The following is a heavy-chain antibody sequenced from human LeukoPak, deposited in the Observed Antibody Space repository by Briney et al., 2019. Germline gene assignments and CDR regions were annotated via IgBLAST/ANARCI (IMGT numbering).Heavy chain of an antibody. D-gene: IGHD3-16*02. CDR2: IIPIFGTA. CDR1: GGTFSSYA. V-gene: IGHV1-69*06. Sequence: SVKVSCKASGGTFSSYAISWVRQAPGQGLEWMGGIIPIFGTANYAQKFQDRVTITADKSTSTAYMELSSLRSEDTAVYYCARNYDYVWGSYRYTAGGYYYMDVWGKGATVTVSS. CDR3: ARNYDYVWGSYRYTAGGYYYMDV. J-gene: IGHJ6*03.